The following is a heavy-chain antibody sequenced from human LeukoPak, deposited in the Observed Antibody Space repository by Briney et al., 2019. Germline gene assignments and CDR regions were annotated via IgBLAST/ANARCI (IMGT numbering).Heavy chain of an antibody. J-gene: IGHJ5*01. V-gene: IGHV3-30*04. D-gene: IGHD6-13*01. CDR1: GFTFSSYA. CDR2: ISYDGSNK. CDR3: ARPAAAGTAWFDS. Sequence: PGGSLRPSCAASGFTFSSYAMHWVRQAPGKGLEWVAVISYDGSNKYYADSVKGRFTISRDNSKNTLYLQMNSLRAEDTAVYYCARPAAAGTAWFDSWGQGQLVSVSS.